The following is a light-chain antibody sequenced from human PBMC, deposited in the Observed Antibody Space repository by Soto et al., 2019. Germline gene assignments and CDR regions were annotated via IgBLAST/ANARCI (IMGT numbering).Light chain of an antibody. CDR2: AAS. Sequence: DIQLTQSPSFLSASVGDRVTITCRASQGISSYLAWYQQKPGKAPKLLIYAASTLQSGVPSRFSGSGSGTEFTLTTSSLKPEDFQTYYCQQINSYPAFGPGTKVDIK. J-gene: IGKJ3*01. V-gene: IGKV1-9*01. CDR1: QGISSY. CDR3: QQINSYPA.